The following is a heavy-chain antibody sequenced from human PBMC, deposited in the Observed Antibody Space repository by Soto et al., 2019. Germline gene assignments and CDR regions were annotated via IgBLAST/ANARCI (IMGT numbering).Heavy chain of an antibody. J-gene: IGHJ6*02. CDR3: ATGTVEYSSSSGGLYYGMDV. CDR1: GGSINSYY. D-gene: IGHD6-6*01. V-gene: IGHV4-59*01. Sequence: SETMDITSTVSGGSINSYYWSWIRKTPGKGLEWIGYIYYSGSTNYNPSLKSRVTISVDTSKNQFSLKLSSVTAADTAVYYCATGTVEYSSSSGGLYYGMDVWGQGTTVTVSS. CDR2: IYYSGST.